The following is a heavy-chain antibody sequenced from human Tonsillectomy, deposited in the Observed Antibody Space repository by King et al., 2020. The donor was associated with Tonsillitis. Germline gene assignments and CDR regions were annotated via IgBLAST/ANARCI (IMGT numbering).Heavy chain of an antibody. J-gene: IGHJ4*02. CDR1: GGSISSSSYY. CDR2: IYYSGST. CDR3: ARRFYYYDSSGYFDY. V-gene: IGHV4-39*01. D-gene: IGHD3-22*01. Sequence: QLQESGPGLVKPSETLSLTCTVSGGSISSSSYYWGWIRQPPGKGLEWFGSIYYSGSTYYNPSPKSRVTISVDASKNQFSLKLSSVTAADTAVYYCARRFYYYDSSGYFDYWGQGTLVTVSS.